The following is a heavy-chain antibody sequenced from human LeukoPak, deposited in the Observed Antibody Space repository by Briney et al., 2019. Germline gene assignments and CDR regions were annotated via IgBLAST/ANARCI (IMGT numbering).Heavy chain of an antibody. CDR3: AMSSGYHTNAFDI. J-gene: IGHJ3*02. CDR2: IGTAGDT. CDR1: GFTFSSYD. D-gene: IGHD6-19*01. V-gene: IGHV3-13*01. Sequence: GGSLRLSCAASGFTFSSYDMHWVRHATGKGLEWVSAIGTAGDTYYPGSVKGRFTISRENAKNSLYLQMNSLRAGDTAVYYCAMSSGYHTNAFDIWGQGTMVTVSS.